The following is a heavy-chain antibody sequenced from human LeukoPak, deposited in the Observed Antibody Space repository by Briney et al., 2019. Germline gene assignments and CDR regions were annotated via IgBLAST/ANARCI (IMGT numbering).Heavy chain of an antibody. CDR2: ISSSSSTI. CDR3: AKTQGFFDH. V-gene: IGHV3-48*04. J-gene: IGHJ4*02. CDR1: GFTFSSYS. Sequence: GGSLRLSCAASGFTFSSYSMNWVRQAPGKGLEWVSYISSSSSTIYYADSVKGRFTISRDNSKNILYLQMNSLRAEDTAIYYCAKTQGFFDHWGQGSLVTVSS. D-gene: IGHD4-23*01.